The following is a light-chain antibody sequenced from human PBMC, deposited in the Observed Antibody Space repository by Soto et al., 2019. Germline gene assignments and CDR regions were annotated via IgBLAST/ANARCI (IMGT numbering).Light chain of an antibody. CDR1: SANIGSDY. CDR3: QSYDNSLIGLI. J-gene: IGLJ2*01. Sequence: QSVLTQPPSASGTPGQRVTISCFGSSANIGSDYVYWYQQLPGAAPKLLIYRNNQRPSGVPDRFSGSKSGTSASLAITGLREEDEAEYYCQSYDNSLIGLIFGGGTKLTVL. V-gene: IGLV1-47*01. CDR2: RNN.